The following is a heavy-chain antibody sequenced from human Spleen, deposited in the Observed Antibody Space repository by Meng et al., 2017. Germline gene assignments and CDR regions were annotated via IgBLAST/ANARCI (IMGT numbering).Heavy chain of an antibody. Sequence: SVKVSCKALGGIFSNYVIGWVRQAPGQGLEWMGGINAVFGTTNYAQKFQGRVTMTTDTSTSTAYMELRSLRSDDTAVYYCARDRLGSSGWVYYYYGMDVWGQGTTVTVSS. J-gene: IGHJ6*02. CDR2: INAVFGTT. V-gene: IGHV1-69*05. D-gene: IGHD6-19*01. CDR1: GGIFSNYV. CDR3: ARDRLGSSGWVYYYYGMDV.